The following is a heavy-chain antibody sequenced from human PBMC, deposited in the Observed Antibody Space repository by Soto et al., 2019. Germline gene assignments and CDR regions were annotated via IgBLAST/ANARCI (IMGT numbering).Heavy chain of an antibody. Sequence: QVQLVQSGAEVKKPGSSVKVSCKASGGTFSSYAISWVRQAPGQGLDWMGVIIPIFGTANYAQKFQGRVTITADESTSTAYMELRSLRSEDTAVYYCASGSGSGGYYYYYYGMDVWGQGTTVTVSS. V-gene: IGHV1-69*12. CDR2: IIPIFGTA. D-gene: IGHD1-26*01. CDR3: ASGSGSGGYYYYYYGMDV. J-gene: IGHJ6*02. CDR1: GGTFSSYA.